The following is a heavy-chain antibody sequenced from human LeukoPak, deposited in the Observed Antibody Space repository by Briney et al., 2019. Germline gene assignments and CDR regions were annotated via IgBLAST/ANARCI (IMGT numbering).Heavy chain of an antibody. Sequence: SVKVSCKASGGTFSSYAISWVRQAPGQGLEWMGGIIPIFGTANYAQKFQGRVTITADESTSTAYMELSSLRSEDTAVYYCARMVGSWYYFDYWGQGTLVTVSS. CDR3: ARMVGSWYYFDY. J-gene: IGHJ4*02. D-gene: IGHD6-13*01. CDR1: GGTFSSYA. V-gene: IGHV1-69*13. CDR2: IIPIFGTA.